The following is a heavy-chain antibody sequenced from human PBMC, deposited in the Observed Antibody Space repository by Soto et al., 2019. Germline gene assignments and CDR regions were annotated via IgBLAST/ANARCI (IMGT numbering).Heavy chain of an antibody. CDR1: GFPFSSYA. CDR3: VRDRGYTGYDLQY. D-gene: IGHD5-12*01. V-gene: IGHV3-48*02. Sequence: EVQLVESGGGLVQPGGSLRLSCAASGFPFSSYAMNWVRQAPGKGLEWVSYINSGSSTIYYADSAKGRFTISRDNAKNSLYLQMNSLRDEDTAVYFWVRDRGYTGYDLQYWGQGALVAGSS. J-gene: IGHJ4*02. CDR2: INSGSSTI.